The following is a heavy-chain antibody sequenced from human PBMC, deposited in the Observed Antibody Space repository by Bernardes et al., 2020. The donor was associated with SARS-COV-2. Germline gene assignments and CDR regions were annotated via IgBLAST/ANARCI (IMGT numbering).Heavy chain of an antibody. CDR2: IKSNLGGGTT. J-gene: IGHJ5*02. CDR3: AKVGQYDFWTGYYIHT. V-gene: IGHV3-15*01. Sequence: GGSLRLSCAASGFTFSAWMNWVRQAPGKGLEWVGRIKSNLGGGTTDYAAPVKGRFTISRDDSKNMIYLQMNSLKIEDTGVYYCAKVGQYDFWTGYYIHTWGQGTLVTVSS. D-gene: IGHD3-3*01. CDR1: GFTFSAW.